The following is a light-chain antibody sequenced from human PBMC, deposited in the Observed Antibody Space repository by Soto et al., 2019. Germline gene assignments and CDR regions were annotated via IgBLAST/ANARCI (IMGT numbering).Light chain of an antibody. CDR2: EVT. J-gene: IGLJ1*01. V-gene: IGLV2-14*01. CDR1: RSDVGAYNY. Sequence: QSALTQPASVSGSHGRSIAISCTGTRSDVGAYNYVSWYQQHPGKAPKLMISEVTNRPSGVSDRFSGSKSGNTASLTISGLQAEDEADYYCSSFTSRFTFVFGTGTKLTVL. CDR3: SSFTSRFTFV.